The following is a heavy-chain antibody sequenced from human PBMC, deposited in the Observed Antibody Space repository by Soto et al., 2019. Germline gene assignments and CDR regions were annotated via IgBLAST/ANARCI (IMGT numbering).Heavy chain of an antibody. CDR2: ICYDGGGT. D-gene: IGHD3-3*01. J-gene: IGHJ4*02. CDR3: ATNGRNGYYVSAY. CDR1: GFTFMNYG. Sequence: PGGSLRLSCASSGFTFMNYGMPWVRQAPGKGREGVAVICYDGGGTYYAASLKGRFTISKDNSKNTLYVQMNSLRAEDTAVYYCATNGRNGYYVSAYWGEGTLVTSPQ. V-gene: IGHV3-33*01.